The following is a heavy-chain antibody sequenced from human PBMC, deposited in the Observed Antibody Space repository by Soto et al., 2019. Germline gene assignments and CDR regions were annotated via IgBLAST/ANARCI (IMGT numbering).Heavy chain of an antibody. CDR1: GFTFRIYS. CDR3: ARDASFGTKGGSFDI. V-gene: IGHV3-33*01. Sequence: GGSLRLSCAASGFTFRIYSIHWVRRSPCKGLEWVAVMWYDGTNKYYGESVKGRFTISRDNSENTLYLQMNSLRVEDTAVYYCARDASFGTKGGSFDIFGYGILVTF. CDR2: MWYDGTNK. J-gene: IGHJ3*02. D-gene: IGHD3-16*01.